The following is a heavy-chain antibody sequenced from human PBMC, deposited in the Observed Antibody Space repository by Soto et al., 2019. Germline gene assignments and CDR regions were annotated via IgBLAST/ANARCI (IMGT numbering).Heavy chain of an antibody. D-gene: IGHD6-6*01. Sequence: EVQLVESGGDLVQPGGSLRLSCAASGFSFSSYEMNWVRQVPGKGLEWLSYIDASGGTTYYADSVRGRFTISRDNAKNSLYLQMNSLRAEDTAVYYCARGIGDNVGKLAYYFGLDVWGQGTTVTVSS. CDR2: IDASGGTT. CDR3: ARGIGDNVGKLAYYFGLDV. V-gene: IGHV3-48*03. J-gene: IGHJ6*01. CDR1: GFSFSSYE.